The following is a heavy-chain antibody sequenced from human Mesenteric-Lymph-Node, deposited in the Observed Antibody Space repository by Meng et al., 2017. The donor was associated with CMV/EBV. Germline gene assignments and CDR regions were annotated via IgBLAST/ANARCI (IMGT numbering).Heavy chain of an antibody. J-gene: IGHJ4*02. CDR3: AKSRSSTPGIVDD. CDR2: IYGTGIT. CDR1: GVSVTSGAYH. Sequence: QVQLQESGPGLVKPSETLSLTCIVSGVSVTSGAYHWSWIRQSPGKGLEWIGYIYGTGITIYNPSLKSRVTILLETSKNQFSLKLNSVTTVDTAVYYCAKSRSSTPGIVDDWGQGTLVTVSS. D-gene: IGHD2/OR15-2a*01. V-gene: IGHV4-61*08.